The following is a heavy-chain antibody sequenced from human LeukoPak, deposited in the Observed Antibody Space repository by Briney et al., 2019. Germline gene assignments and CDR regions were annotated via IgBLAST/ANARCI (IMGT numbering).Heavy chain of an antibody. J-gene: IGHJ4*02. CDR3: ARGTAAAAGIDY. CDR2: INTDGSAT. V-gene: IGHV3-74*01. D-gene: IGHD6-13*01. CDR1: GFTFSNYW. Sequence: GGSLRLSGAASGFTFSNYWMHWVRQAPGKGLVWVAHINTDGSATTYGDAAKGRFTVSRDNANNTLSLEMNSLRVEDTAVYYCARGTAAAAGIDYWGQGTLVTVSS.